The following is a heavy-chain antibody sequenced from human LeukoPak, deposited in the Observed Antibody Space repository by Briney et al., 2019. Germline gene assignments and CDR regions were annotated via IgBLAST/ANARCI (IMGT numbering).Heavy chain of an antibody. J-gene: IGHJ4*02. CDR3: ARGFYSGSWPFDY. D-gene: IGHD1-26*01. CDR1: GYTFTSYY. Sequence: GASVKVSCKASGYTFTSYYMHWVRQAPGQGLEWMGGIIPIFGTANYAQKFQGRVTITADESTSTAYMELSSLRSEDTAVYYCARGFYSGSWPFDYWGQGTLVTVSS. V-gene: IGHV1-69*13. CDR2: IIPIFGTA.